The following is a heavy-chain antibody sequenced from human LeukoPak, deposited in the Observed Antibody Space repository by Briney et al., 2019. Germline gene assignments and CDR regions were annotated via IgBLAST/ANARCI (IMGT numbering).Heavy chain of an antibody. D-gene: IGHD4-17*01. CDR1: GFTFSSYA. CDR2: ISGSGGST. CDR3: AKGLNGDYRYLDL. V-gene: IGHV3-23*01. J-gene: IGHJ2*01. Sequence: GGSLRLSCAASGFTFSSYAMSWVRQAPGKGLEWVSAISGSGGSTYYADSVKGRFTIPRDNSKNTLYLQMNSLRAEDTAVYYCAKGLNGDYRYLDLWGRGTLVTVSS.